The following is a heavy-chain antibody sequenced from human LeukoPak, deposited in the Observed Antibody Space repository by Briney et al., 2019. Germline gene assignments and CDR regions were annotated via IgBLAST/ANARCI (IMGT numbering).Heavy chain of an antibody. CDR1: GGTFSSYA. J-gene: IGHJ4*02. CDR2: ISAYNGNT. D-gene: IGHD2-8*02. V-gene: IGHV1-18*01. Sequence: ASVKVSCKASGGTFSSYAISWVRQAPGQGLEWMGWISAYNGNTNYAQKLQGRVTMTTDTSTSTAYMELRSLRSDDTAVYYCARDPWWSNGGPRTDYWGQGTLVTVSS. CDR3: ARDPWWSNGGPRTDY.